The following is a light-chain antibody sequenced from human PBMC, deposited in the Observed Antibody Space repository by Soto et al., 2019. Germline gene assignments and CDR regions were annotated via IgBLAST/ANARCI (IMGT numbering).Light chain of an antibody. CDR1: QSVSSSY. Sequence: EIVLTQSPGTLSLSPGERATLSCRASQSVSSSYLAWYQQKPGQAPRLLIYDASNRATGIPARFSGSGSGTDFTLTISSLEPEDFAVYYCQQRSHWAITFGQGTRLEIK. J-gene: IGKJ5*01. CDR3: QQRSHWAIT. V-gene: IGKV3-11*01. CDR2: DAS.